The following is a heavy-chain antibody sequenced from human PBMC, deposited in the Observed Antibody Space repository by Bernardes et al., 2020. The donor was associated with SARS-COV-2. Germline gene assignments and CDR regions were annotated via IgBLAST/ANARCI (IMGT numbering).Heavy chain of an antibody. J-gene: IGHJ2*01. D-gene: IGHD1-7*01. V-gene: IGHV4-34*01. CDR2: LNHSGRT. CDR3: ARGRYNWNYSDAGRWYFDL. CDR1: GGSFRGSY. Sequence: SSTLSLTCAVYGGSFRGSYWSWIRQPPGTGLAWIGELNHSGRTHYNPSLKSRVTISVDTSKNQFSLKLSSVTAADTAVYYCARGRYNWNYSDAGRWYFDLWGRGNLVTGSS.